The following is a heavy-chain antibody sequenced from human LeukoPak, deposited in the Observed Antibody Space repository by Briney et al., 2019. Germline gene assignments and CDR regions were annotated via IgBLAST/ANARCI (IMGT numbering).Heavy chain of an antibody. CDR2: IYTSGST. D-gene: IGHD2-2*01. Sequence: PSETLSLTCTVSGGSISSYYWSWIRQPPGKGLEWIGYIYTSGSTNYNPSFNSRVTISVDTSKNQFSLKLSSVTAADTAVYYCARLSARPYQLEDWFDPWGQGTLVTVSS. CDR3: ARLSARPYQLEDWFDP. CDR1: GGSISSYY. V-gene: IGHV4-4*09. J-gene: IGHJ5*02.